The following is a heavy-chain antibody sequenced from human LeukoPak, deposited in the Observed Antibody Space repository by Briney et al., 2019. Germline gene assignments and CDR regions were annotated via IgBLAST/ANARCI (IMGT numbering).Heavy chain of an antibody. Sequence: GGSLRLSCAASGFTFSSYAMSWVRQAPGKGLEWVSAISGSGGSTYYADSVKGRFTISRDNSKNTLYLQMNSLRAEDTAVYYCANRVMVRGVEDYWGQGTLVTVSS. CDR3: ANRVMVRGVEDY. J-gene: IGHJ4*02. CDR2: ISGSGGST. CDR1: GFTFSSYA. D-gene: IGHD3-10*01. V-gene: IGHV3-23*01.